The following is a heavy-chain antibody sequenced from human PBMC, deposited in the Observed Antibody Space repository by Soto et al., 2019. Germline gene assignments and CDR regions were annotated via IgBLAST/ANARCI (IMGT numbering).Heavy chain of an antibody. CDR3: ASPRQGNYDFLSGYYALDY. Sequence: SETLSLTCTVSGASISSSRSYWGWVRQPPGKGLEWIVSFYCTGGTYSTYYNPSLKSRVTISVDTSKSQFSLNLRSVTAADTAMYYCASPRQGNYDFLSGYYALDYWGQGTLVTVSS. J-gene: IGHJ4*02. CDR1: GASISSSRSY. V-gene: IGHV4-39*01. CDR2: FYCTGGT. D-gene: IGHD3-3*01.